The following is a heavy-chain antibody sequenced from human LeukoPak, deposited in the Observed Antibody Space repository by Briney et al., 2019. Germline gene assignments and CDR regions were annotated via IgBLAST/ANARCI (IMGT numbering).Heavy chain of an antibody. D-gene: IGHD3-10*01. CDR1: GFTFSNAW. V-gene: IGHV3-15*01. J-gene: IGHJ4*02. Sequence: GGSLRLSCAASGFTFSNAWMSWVRQAPGKGLEWVGRIKSKTDGGTTDYAAPVKGRFTISRDDSKNTLYLQMNSLKTEDTAVYYCTTAAWFGELGPPGWGQGTLVTVSS. CDR2: IKSKTDGGTT. CDR3: TTAAWFGELGPPG.